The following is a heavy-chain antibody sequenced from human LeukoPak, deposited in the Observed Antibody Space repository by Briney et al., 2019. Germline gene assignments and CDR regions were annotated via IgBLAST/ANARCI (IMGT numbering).Heavy chain of an antibody. V-gene: IGHV4-34*01. CDR2: INHSGST. Sequence: SETLSLTCAVYGGSFSGYYWSWIRQPPGKGLEWIGAINHSGSTNYNPSLKSRVTISVDTSKNQFSLKLSSVTAADTAVYYCARIGYSSGWYAANLDYWGQGTLVTVSS. J-gene: IGHJ4*02. CDR3: ARIGYSSGWYAANLDY. CDR1: GGSFSGYY. D-gene: IGHD6-19*01.